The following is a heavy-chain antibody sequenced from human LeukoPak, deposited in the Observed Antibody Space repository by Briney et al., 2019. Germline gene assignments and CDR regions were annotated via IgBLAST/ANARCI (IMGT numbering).Heavy chain of an antibody. CDR1: GYSFTSYW. J-gene: IGHJ3*02. D-gene: IGHD3-22*01. CDR3: ALDSSGFETGIGAFDI. V-gene: IGHV5-51*01. CDR2: IYPGDSDT. Sequence: GESLKISCKGSGYSFTSYWIGWVRQMPGKGLEWMGIIYPGDSDTRYSPSFQGQVTISADESISTAYLQWSSLKASDTAMYYCALDSSGFETGIGAFDIWGQGTMVTVSS.